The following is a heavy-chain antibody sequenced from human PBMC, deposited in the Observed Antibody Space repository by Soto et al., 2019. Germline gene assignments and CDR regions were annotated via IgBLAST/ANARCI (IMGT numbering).Heavy chain of an antibody. CDR3: KKVLVGATGHTDSDS. J-gene: IGHJ4*02. CDR1: GGSIYRSGYY. V-gene: IGHV4-39*01. Sequence: SETLSLTCTVSGGSIYRSGYYWGWIRQPPGRGLVWVGSIDYNGVTNSNPSRKRRVTISRDTSKNQFSLKFTSVTAAATALYYCKKVLVGATGHTDSDSWGPGTLVAVSS. D-gene: IGHD2-15*01. CDR2: IDYNGVT.